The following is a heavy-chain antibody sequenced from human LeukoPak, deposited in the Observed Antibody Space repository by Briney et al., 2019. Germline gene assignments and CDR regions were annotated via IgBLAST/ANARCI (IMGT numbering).Heavy chain of an antibody. V-gene: IGHV3-73*01. CDR2: IRSKANSYVT. CDR1: GFTFSGSA. J-gene: IGHJ3*02. D-gene: IGHD3-22*01. Sequence: GGSLRLSCAAPGFTFSGSAMHWVRQASGKGLEWVGRIRSKANSYVTAYAASVKGRFTISRDDSKNTAYLQMNSLKTEDTAVYYCTSPRVYDSSGYYLDDAFDIWGQGTMVTVSS. CDR3: TSPRVYDSSGYYLDDAFDI.